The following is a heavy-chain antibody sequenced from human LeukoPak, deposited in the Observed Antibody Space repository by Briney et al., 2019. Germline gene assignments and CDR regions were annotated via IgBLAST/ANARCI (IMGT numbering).Heavy chain of an antibody. D-gene: IGHD2-15*01. Sequence: SETLSLTCAVSGGSLSGYYWSWIRQSPGKGLEWIGEINHSGSTNYNPSLKSRVTISVDTSKNQFSLKLSSVTAADTAVYYCARQSICSATSCYDWFGPWGQGTLVTVSP. CDR2: INHSGST. J-gene: IGHJ5*02. V-gene: IGHV4-34*01. CDR1: GGSLSGYY. CDR3: ARQSICSATSCYDWFGP.